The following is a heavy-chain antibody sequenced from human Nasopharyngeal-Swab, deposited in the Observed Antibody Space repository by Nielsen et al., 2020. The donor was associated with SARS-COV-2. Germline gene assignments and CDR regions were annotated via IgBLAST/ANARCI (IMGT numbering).Heavy chain of an antibody. J-gene: IGHJ5*02. CDR2: INTKTGNP. Sequence: ASVKVSCKASGYSFTNYGVNWVRQAPGQGLEWMGWINTKTGNPTYAQGFTGRFVFSLDTSVTTAYLQISSREAEDTAVYYCARDGTHCSGGTCFDNWGQGTLVTVSS. CDR3: ARDGTHCSGGTCFDN. D-gene: IGHD2-15*01. CDR1: GYSFTNYG. V-gene: IGHV7-4-1*02.